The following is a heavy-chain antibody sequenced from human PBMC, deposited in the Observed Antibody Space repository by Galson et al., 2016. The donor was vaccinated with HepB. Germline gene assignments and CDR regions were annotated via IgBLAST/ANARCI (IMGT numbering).Heavy chain of an antibody. V-gene: IGHV3-21*04. Sequence: SLRLSCAASGFVFRPYSMNWVRQAPGKGLEWISSIAGGDKYIYYADSVEGRFTISRDDAKSSLYLQMSSLTVDDTAVYYCARDRVTTWGHFYMDLWGKGTTVIVSS. J-gene: IGHJ6*03. D-gene: IGHD1-14*01. CDR3: ARDRVTTWGHFYMDL. CDR2: IAGGDKYI. CDR1: GFVFRPYS.